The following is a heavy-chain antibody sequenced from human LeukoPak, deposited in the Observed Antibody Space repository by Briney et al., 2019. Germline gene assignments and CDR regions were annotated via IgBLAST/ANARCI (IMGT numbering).Heavy chain of an antibody. CDR2: IYTSGST. CDR1: GGSISSGSYY. D-gene: IGHD3-10*01. Sequence: SETLSLTCTVSGGSISSGSYYWSWIRQPAGKGLEWIGRIYTSGSTNYNPSLKSRVTISVDTSKNQFSLKLSSVTAADTAVYYCAREALYGSGSYYPNWFDPWGQGTLVTASS. CDR3: AREALYGSGSYYPNWFDP. V-gene: IGHV4-61*02. J-gene: IGHJ5*02.